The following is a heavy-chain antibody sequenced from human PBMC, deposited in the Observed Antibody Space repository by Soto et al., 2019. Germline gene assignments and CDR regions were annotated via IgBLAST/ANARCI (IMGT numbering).Heavy chain of an antibody. CDR3: TTDLPRG. V-gene: IGHV3-15*07. Sequence: GGSLRLSCAASGFSFTNAWMNWVRQAPGKGLEWVGRIKSITDGGTTDYAAPVKGRFTISRDDSKTSLYLQMNSLKTEDTAVYYCTTDLPRGWGQGTLVTVSS. CDR2: IKSITDGGTT. D-gene: IGHD3-10*01. CDR1: GFSFTNAW. J-gene: IGHJ4*02.